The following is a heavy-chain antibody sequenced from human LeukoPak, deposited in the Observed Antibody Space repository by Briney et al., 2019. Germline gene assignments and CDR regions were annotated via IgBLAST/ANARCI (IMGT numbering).Heavy chain of an antibody. CDR3: ARDRDSSGWFDY. CDR1: GGSISGFY. Sequence: SETLSLTCTVSGGSISGFYWGWIRQPPGKGLEWIGFIYYSGSANYNPSLKSRVTMSVDMSKNQFSLKLSSVTAADTAFYYCARDRDSSGWFDYWGQGALVTVST. V-gene: IGHV4-59*01. CDR2: IYYSGSA. D-gene: IGHD6-19*01. J-gene: IGHJ4*02.